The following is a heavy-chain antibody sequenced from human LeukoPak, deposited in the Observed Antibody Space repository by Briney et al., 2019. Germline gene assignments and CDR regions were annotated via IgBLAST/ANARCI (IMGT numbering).Heavy chain of an antibody. CDR1: GFTFSDAW. V-gene: IGHV3-15*01. Sequence: GGSLRLSCAASGFTFSDAWMSWVRQAPGKGLEWVGRIKSKTDGGTTDYAAPVKGRFTISRDDSKNTLYLQMNSLKTEDTAVYYCTTDSPYYGMDVWGQGTTVTVSS. CDR2: IKSKTDGGTT. CDR3: TTDSPYYGMDV. J-gene: IGHJ6*02.